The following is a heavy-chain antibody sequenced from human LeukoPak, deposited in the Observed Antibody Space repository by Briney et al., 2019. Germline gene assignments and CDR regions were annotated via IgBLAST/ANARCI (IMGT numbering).Heavy chain of an antibody. J-gene: IGHJ4*02. Sequence: GGSLRLSCAASGFTFSSYAMHWVRQAPGKGLEWVAVISYDGSNKYYADSVKGRFTISRDNSKNTLYLQMNSLRAEDTAVYYCAKPDYYYDSSGYLPRPFDYWGQGTLVTVSS. CDR3: AKPDYYYDSSGYLPRPFDY. V-gene: IGHV3-30-3*02. D-gene: IGHD3-22*01. CDR1: GFTFSSYA. CDR2: ISYDGSNK.